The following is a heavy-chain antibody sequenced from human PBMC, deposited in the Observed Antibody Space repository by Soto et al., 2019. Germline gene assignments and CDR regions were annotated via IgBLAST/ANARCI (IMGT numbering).Heavy chain of an antibody. J-gene: IGHJ5*02. D-gene: IGHD2-15*01. CDR2: IIPIFGTS. CDR1: GGSFSSNT. V-gene: IGHV1-69*01. CDR3: ARDVLLVVVSATRAAGWVNP. Sequence: QLQLVQSGAEVKKPGSSVNVSCKTSGGSFSSNTITWVRQAPGQGLEWMGGIIPIFGTSKYAQKFQGRVTITADESTNTVYMELSRLRYEDTAVYYCARDVLLVVVSATRAAGWVNPWGQGTLVTVSS.